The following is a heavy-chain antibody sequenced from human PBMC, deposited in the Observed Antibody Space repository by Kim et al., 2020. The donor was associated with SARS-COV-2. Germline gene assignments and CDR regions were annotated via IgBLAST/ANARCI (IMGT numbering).Heavy chain of an antibody. D-gene: IGHD6-13*01. V-gene: IGHV3-13*01. CDR1: GFTFSSYD. J-gene: IGHJ6*02. CDR3: ARVLEGFAAAGDYGMDV. Sequence: GGSLRLSCAASGFTFSSYDMHWVRQATGKGLEWVSAIGTAGDTYYPGSVKGRFTISRENAKNSLYLQMNSLRAGDTAVYYCARVLEGFAAAGDYGMDVWGQGTTVTVSS. CDR2: IGTAGDT.